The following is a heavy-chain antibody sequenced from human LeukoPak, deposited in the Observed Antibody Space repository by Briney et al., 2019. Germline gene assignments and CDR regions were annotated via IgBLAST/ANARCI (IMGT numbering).Heavy chain of an antibody. CDR1: GXSISSYY. V-gene: IGHV4-59*08. Sequence: SETLSLTCTVFGXSISSYYWNWIRQSPGKGVEWIAYMFYNVSTNYSPSLKSRVTISVDTSKNQFSLKLISVTAADTAVYFCARQGSGRAFDIWGQGTMVTVSS. J-gene: IGHJ3*02. CDR2: MFYNVST. CDR3: ARQGSGRAFDI.